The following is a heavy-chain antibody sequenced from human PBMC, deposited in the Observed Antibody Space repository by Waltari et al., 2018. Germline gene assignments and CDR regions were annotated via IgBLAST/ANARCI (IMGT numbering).Heavy chain of an antibody. V-gene: IGHV4-39*01. CDR2: IYYSGST. Sequence: QLPLQASGPGLVKPSETLSLTCTVPGCSISSSSYYWGWIRQPPGKGLEWIGSIYYSGSTYYNPSLKSRVTISVDTSKNQFSLKLSSVTAADTAVYYCARSSSSWYVGYWGQGTLVTVSS. D-gene: IGHD6-13*01. CDR3: ARSSSSWYVGY. J-gene: IGHJ4*02. CDR1: GCSISSSSYY.